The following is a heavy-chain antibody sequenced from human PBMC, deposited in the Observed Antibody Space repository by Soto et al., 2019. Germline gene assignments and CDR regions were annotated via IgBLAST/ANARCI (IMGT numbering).Heavy chain of an antibody. D-gene: IGHD3-10*01. CDR2: VNHGGTS. CDR1: GGSFSGYY. CDR3: ARSSLLRSGDLFDGLDV. Sequence: PSETLSLTCAVHGGSFSGYYWDWIRQPPGKGLEWIGEVNHGGTSNYNPSLKSRAIISVDTSKNQFSLKLTSVTAEDTALYFCARSSLLRSGDLFDGLDVWGQGTTVTVSS. V-gene: IGHV4-34*01. J-gene: IGHJ6*02.